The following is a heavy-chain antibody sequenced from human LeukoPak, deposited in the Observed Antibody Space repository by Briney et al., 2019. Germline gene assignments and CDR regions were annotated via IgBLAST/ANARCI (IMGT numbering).Heavy chain of an antibody. Sequence: GGSLRLSCAASGFTFSSYSMSWVRQAPGKGLEWVSAISGIGGSTHYADSVKGRFTIARDNSKNTLYLQMNSLRAEDTAVYYCATDEGRTGYYRPTPWFDPWGQGTLVTVSS. J-gene: IGHJ5*02. D-gene: IGHD3/OR15-3a*01. CDR3: ATDEGRTGYYRPTPWFDP. CDR1: GFTFSSYS. V-gene: IGHV3-23*01. CDR2: ISGIGGST.